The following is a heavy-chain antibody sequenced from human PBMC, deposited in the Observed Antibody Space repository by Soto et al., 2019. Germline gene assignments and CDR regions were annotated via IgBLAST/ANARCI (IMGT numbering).Heavy chain of an antibody. CDR1: GFTFSSYG. CDR2: IWYDGSNK. V-gene: IGHV3-33*01. D-gene: IGHD2-15*01. J-gene: IGHJ4*02. CDR3: ARDGYCSGGSCYSVPVFDY. Sequence: QVQLVESGGGVVQPGRSLRLSCAASGFTFSSYGMHWVRQAPGKGLEWVAVIWYDGSNKYYADSVKGRFTISRDNSKNTLYLQMNSLRAEDTAVYYCARDGYCSGGSCYSVPVFDYWGQGTQVTVSS.